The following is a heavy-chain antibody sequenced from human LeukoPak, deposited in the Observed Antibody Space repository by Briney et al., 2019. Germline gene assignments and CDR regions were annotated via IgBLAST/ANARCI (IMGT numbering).Heavy chain of an antibody. CDR1: GFTFSSYA. CDR2: ISGSGGST. Sequence: PSGGSLRLSCAASGFTFSSYAMSWVRQAPGKGLEWVSAISGSGGSTYYADSVKGRFTISRDNSKNTLYLQMNSLRAEDTAVYYCAKYCSGGSCSGNYYGMDVWGQGTTVTVSS. CDR3: AKYCSGGSCSGNYYGMDV. V-gene: IGHV3-23*01. D-gene: IGHD2-15*01. J-gene: IGHJ6*02.